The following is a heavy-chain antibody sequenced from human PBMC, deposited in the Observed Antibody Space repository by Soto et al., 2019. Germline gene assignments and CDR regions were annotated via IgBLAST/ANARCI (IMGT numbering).Heavy chain of an antibody. Sequence: SETLSLTCAVYGGSFSGYYWSWIRQPPGKGLEWIGEINHSGSTNYNPSLKSRVTISVDTSKNQFSLKLSSVTAADTAVYYCARTYYYDSSGYYSYNPWGQGTVVTVS. CDR1: GGSFSGYY. CDR3: ARTYYYDSSGYYSYNP. CDR2: INHSGST. V-gene: IGHV4-34*01. J-gene: IGHJ5*02. D-gene: IGHD3-22*01.